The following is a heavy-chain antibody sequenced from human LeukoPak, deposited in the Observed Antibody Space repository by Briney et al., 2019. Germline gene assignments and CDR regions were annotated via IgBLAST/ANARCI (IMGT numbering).Heavy chain of an antibody. Sequence: SVKVSCKASGGTFSSYAISWVRQAPGQGLEWMGGIIPIFGTANYAQKFQGRVTITADETTSTAYMELSSLRSEDTAVYYCASRTGTTLSAVPDYWGQGTLVTVSS. CDR1: GGTFSSYA. CDR3: ASRTGTTLSAVPDY. J-gene: IGHJ4*02. D-gene: IGHD1-7*01. CDR2: IIPIFGTA. V-gene: IGHV1-69*13.